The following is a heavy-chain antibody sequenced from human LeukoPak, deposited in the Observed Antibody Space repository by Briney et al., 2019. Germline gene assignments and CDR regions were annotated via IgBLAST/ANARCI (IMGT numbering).Heavy chain of an antibody. CDR1: GGSFSGYY. V-gene: IGHV4-34*01. J-gene: IGHJ4*02. Sequence: SETLSLTCAVYGGSFSGYYWSWIRQPPGKGLEWIGEINHSGSTNYNPSLKSRVTISVDTSKNQFSLKLSSVTAADTAVYYCARMYSSGWYREGFGYRGQGTLVTVSS. CDR2: INHSGST. CDR3: ARMYSSGWYREGFGY. D-gene: IGHD6-19*01.